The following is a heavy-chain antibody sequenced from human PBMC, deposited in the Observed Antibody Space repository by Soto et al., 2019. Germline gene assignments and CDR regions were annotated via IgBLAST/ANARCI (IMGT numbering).Heavy chain of an antibody. CDR3: ARGYDILTGYYSPLSDY. CDR1: GYTFTGYY. Sequence: ASVKVSCKASGYTFTGYYMHWVRQAPGQGLEWMGWINPNSGGTNYAQKFQGWVTMTRDTSISTAYMELSRLRSDDTAVYYCARGYDILTGYYSPLSDYWGQGTLVTAPQ. J-gene: IGHJ4*02. CDR2: INPNSGGT. D-gene: IGHD3-9*01. V-gene: IGHV1-2*04.